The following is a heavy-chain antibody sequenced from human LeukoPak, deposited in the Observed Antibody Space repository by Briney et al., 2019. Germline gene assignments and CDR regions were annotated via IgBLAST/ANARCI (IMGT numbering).Heavy chain of an antibody. V-gene: IGHV4-61*02. Sequence: PSETLSLTCTVSGGSITSGLYYWSWIRQPAGKGLEWIGRTYTSGSTNYNPSLGGRVTISMDTSKNQFSLTLSSVTAADTAVYYCARDPRIEQQLVIWGQGTLVTVSA. CDR2: TYTSGST. D-gene: IGHD6-13*01. CDR3: ARDPRIEQQLVI. J-gene: IGHJ1*01. CDR1: GGSITSGLYY.